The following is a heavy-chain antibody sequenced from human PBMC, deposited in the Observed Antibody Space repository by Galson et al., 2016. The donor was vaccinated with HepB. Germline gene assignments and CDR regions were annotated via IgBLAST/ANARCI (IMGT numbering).Heavy chain of an antibody. CDR1: GDSIRSGSYY. D-gene: IGHD2-8*02. J-gene: IGHJ2*01. CDR3: AREVLFCTGGVCYKGIAVAQWVFDL. V-gene: IGHV4-61*02. Sequence: TLSLTCTVSGDSIRSGSYYWSWIRQPAGKGLEWIGRIYTSGSTNYNPSLKSRVTMSVDMSKNQLSLRLSSVTAADAAVYYCAREVLFCTGGVCYKGIAVAQWVFDLWGRGTLVTVSS. CDR2: IYTSGST.